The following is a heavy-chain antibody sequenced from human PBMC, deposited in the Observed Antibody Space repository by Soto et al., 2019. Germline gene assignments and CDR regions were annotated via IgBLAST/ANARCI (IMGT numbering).Heavy chain of an antibody. CDR3: ARGGRSIFGRYFDY. CDR1: GGSISSGDYY. V-gene: IGHV4-30-4*01. J-gene: IGHJ4*02. Sequence: QVQLQESGPGLVKPSQTLSLTCTVSGGSISSGDYYWSWIRQPPGKGLEWIGYIDYSGSTYYNPSLTMRVTISVDTAKSPFCLELSPVTAADTAVYYCARGGRSIFGRYFDYWGQGTLVTVSS. D-gene: IGHD3-3*01. CDR2: IDYSGST.